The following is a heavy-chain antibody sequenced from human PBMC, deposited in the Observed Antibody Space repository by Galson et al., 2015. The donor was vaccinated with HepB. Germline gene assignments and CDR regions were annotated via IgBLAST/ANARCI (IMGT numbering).Heavy chain of an antibody. Sequence: SLRLAGAASGFTFDDYAMHWVRQAPGKGLEWVSGISWSSGSIGYADSVKGRFTISSDNAKNSLYLQMNSLRAEDTALYYCAKDKEGYFYGSGSYGMDLWGQGTPVTVSS. J-gene: IGHJ6*02. D-gene: IGHD3-10*01. CDR2: ISWSSGSI. CDR1: GFTFDDYA. V-gene: IGHV3-9*01. CDR3: AKDKEGYFYGSGSYGMDL.